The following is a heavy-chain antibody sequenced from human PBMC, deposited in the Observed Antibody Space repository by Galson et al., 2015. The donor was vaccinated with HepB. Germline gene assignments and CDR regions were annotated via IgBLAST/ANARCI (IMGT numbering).Heavy chain of an antibody. CDR1: GYSFTSYW. CDR3: ARLLPNYDILTGLGAYYMDV. Sequence: QSGAEVKKPGESLRISCKGSGYSFTSYWISWVRQMPGKGLEWMGRIDPSDSYTNYSPSFQGHVTISADKSISTAYLQWSSLKASDTAMYYCARLLPNYDILTGLGAYYMDVWGKGTTVTVSS. D-gene: IGHD3-9*01. CDR2: IDPSDSYT. V-gene: IGHV5-10-1*01. J-gene: IGHJ6*03.